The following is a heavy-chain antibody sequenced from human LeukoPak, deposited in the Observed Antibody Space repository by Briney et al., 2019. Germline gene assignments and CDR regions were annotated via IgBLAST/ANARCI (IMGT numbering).Heavy chain of an antibody. CDR3: ARDRDDYYDSSGNNFDY. J-gene: IGHJ4*02. CDR1: GYIFSTHG. D-gene: IGHD3-22*01. Sequence: ASVKVSCKASGYIFSTHGISWVRQAPGQGLEWMGWISGNNGNTHYAQKIQGRVTMTTDTSTSTAYMELRSLGSDDTAVYYCARDRDDYYDSSGNNFDYWGQGTLVTVSS. CDR2: ISGNNGNT. V-gene: IGHV1-18*01.